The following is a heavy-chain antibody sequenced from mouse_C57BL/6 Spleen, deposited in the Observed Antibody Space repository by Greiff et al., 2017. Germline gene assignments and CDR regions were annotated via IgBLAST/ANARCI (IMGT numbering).Heavy chain of an antibody. CDR3: ARGYYDYDGGYFDV. J-gene: IGHJ1*03. CDR2: IDPEDGET. V-gene: IGHV14-2*01. Sequence: EVMLVESGAELVKPGASVKLSCTASGFNIKDYYMHWVKQRTEQGLEWIGRIDPEDGETKYAPKFPGKATITADTSSNTAYLQLSSLTSEDTAVYYCARGYYDYDGGYFDVWGTGTTVTVSS. D-gene: IGHD2-4*01. CDR1: GFNIKDYY.